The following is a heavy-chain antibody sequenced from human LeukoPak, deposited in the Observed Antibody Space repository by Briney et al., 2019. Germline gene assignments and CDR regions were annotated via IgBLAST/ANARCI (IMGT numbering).Heavy chain of an antibody. Sequence: GGSLRLSCAASGITFSSYGMHWVRQAPGKGLEWVAVISYDGSNKYYADSVKGRFTISRDNSKNTLYLQMNSLRAEDTAVYYCAKDLTVRVHYYYGMDVWGQGTTVTVSS. V-gene: IGHV3-30*18. CDR3: AKDLTVRVHYYYGMDV. D-gene: IGHD3-9*01. CDR2: ISYDGSNK. J-gene: IGHJ6*02. CDR1: GITFSSYG.